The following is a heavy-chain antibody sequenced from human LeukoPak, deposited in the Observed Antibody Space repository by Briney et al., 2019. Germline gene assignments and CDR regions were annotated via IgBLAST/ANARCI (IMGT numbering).Heavy chain of an antibody. CDR3: ARELWFGGNDY. V-gene: IGHV3-11*06. J-gene: IGHJ4*02. D-gene: IGHD3-10*01. Sequence: PGGSLRLSCAASGFTFSDYYMSWIRQAPGKGLEWVSYISSSSSYTNYADSVEGRFTISRDNAKNSLYLQMNSLRAEDTAVYYCARELWFGGNDYWGQGTLVTVSS. CDR1: GFTFSDYY. CDR2: ISSSSSYT.